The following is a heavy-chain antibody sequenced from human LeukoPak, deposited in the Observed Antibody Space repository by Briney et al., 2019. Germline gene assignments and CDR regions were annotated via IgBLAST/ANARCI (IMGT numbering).Heavy chain of an antibody. Sequence: GGSLRLSCAASGFTFSSYAMSWVRQAPGKGLEWVSAISGSGGSTYYADSVKGRLTISRDNSKNTVYLQMNSLRAEDTAVYYCAKGGRFLEWLLYDAFDIWGQGTMVTVSS. CDR1: GFTFSSYA. CDR2: ISGSGGST. V-gene: IGHV3-23*01. CDR3: AKGGRFLEWLLYDAFDI. D-gene: IGHD3-3*01. J-gene: IGHJ3*02.